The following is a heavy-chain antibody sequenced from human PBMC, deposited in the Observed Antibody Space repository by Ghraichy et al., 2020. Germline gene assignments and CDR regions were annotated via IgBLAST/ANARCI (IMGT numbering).Heavy chain of an antibody. CDR3: ARTPATAPYFYYYYVDV. Sequence: SGPTLVKPTQTLTLTCSFSGFSLNTSGACVIWVRQPPGKALEWLARVDCDDDAYYSTSLKTRLTVSKDTSKNQVVLTLTNMDPLDTATYYCARTPATAPYFYYYYVDVWGKGITVTVSS. D-gene: IGHD6-13*01. CDR1: GFSLNTSGAC. J-gene: IGHJ6*03. V-gene: IGHV2-70*11. CDR2: VDCDDDA.